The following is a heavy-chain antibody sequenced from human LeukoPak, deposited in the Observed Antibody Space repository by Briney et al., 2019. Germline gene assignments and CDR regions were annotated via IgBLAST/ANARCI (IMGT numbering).Heavy chain of an antibody. Sequence: ASVKVSCKASGYTFTSYYMHWVRQDTGQGLQWMGLISPSGGSTSYAQKFQGRVTMARDTSTSTVYMELNSLRSEDTAVYYCARGRSIAARPGYFQHWGQGTLVTVSS. CDR1: GYTFTSYY. J-gene: IGHJ1*01. D-gene: IGHD6-6*01. CDR2: ISPSGGST. V-gene: IGHV1-46*01. CDR3: ARGRSIAARPGYFQH.